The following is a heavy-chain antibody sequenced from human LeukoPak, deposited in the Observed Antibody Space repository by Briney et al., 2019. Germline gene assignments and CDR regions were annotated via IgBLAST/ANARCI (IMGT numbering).Heavy chain of an antibody. J-gene: IGHJ4*02. V-gene: IGHV3-33*01. CDR1: GSRFSTQT. Sequence: GGSLRLSCAASGSRFSTQTMHWVRQAPGKGLDWVSLIWHNGSNKYYADSVKGRFTISRDNSKNSLYLEMNSLRAEDTAVYYWARDGLSGYGGRIFDYWGQGALVAVSS. CDR3: ARDGLSGYGGRIFDY. CDR2: IWHNGSNK. D-gene: IGHD4-23*01.